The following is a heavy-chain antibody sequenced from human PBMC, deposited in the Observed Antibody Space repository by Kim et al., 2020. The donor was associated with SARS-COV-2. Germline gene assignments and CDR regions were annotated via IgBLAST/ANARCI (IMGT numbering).Heavy chain of an antibody. J-gene: IGHJ4*02. CDR3: ARYYDSSGYNNGFDY. D-gene: IGHD3-22*01. V-gene: IGHV4-39*01. CDR2: IYYSGST. Sequence: SETLSLTCTVSGGSISSSSYYWGWIRQPPGKGLEWIGSIYYSGSTYYNPSLKSRVTISVDTSKNQFSLKLSSVTAADTAVYYCARYYDSSGYNNGFDYWGQGTLVTVSS. CDR1: GGSISSSSYY.